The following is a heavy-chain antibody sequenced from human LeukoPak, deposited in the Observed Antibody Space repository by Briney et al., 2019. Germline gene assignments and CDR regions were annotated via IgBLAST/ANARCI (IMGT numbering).Heavy chain of an antibody. Sequence: GGSLRLSCAASGFTFSSYAMSWVRQAPGKGLEWVSAISGSGGSTYYADSVKGRFTISRDNSKNTLYLQMNSLRAEDTAVYYCAKASAGSSGWLGLDHWGQGTLVTVSS. J-gene: IGHJ4*02. CDR3: AKASAGSSGWLGLDH. CDR2: ISGSGGST. CDR1: GFTFSSYA. V-gene: IGHV3-23*01. D-gene: IGHD6-19*01.